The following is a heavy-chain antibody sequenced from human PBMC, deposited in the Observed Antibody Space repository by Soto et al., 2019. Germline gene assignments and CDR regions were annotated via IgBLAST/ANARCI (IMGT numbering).Heavy chain of an antibody. CDR1: GGSISSGGYY. V-gene: IGHV4-31*03. CDR2: IYYSGST. J-gene: IGHJ5*02. CDR3: ARARRAAAGARFDP. D-gene: IGHD6-13*01. Sequence: TSETLSLTCTVSGGSISSGGYYWSWIRQHPGKGLEWIGYIYYSGSTYYNPSLKSRVTISVDTSKNQFSLKLSSVTAADTAVYYCARARRAAAGARFDPWGQGTLVTVSS.